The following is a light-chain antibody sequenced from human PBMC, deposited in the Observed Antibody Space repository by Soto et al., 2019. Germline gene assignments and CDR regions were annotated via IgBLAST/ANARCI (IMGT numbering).Light chain of an antibody. J-gene: IGKJ5*01. V-gene: IGKV2D-29*02. CDR3: MQSTQLTPT. Sequence: DVVMTQTPLSLSVAPGQPASISFKSSQSLLHITGETFLFWYLQKXGQSPQXXIYEVSTRVSGVPDRFSGSGAGTDFTREISRVETDDVGIYYCMQSTQLTPTFGQGTRLEIK. CDR1: QSLLHITGETF. CDR2: EVS.